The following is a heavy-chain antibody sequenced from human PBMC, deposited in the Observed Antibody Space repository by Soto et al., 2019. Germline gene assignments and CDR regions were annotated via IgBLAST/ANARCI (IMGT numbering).Heavy chain of an antibody. V-gene: IGHV3-30-3*01. CDR3: ARDIRDSGPYYFDY. J-gene: IGHJ4*02. Sequence: GGSLRLSCAASGFTFSSFAMHWVRQAPGKGLEWVAVTSYDGSNKDYADSVKGRFTISRDNSKNTLYLQMNSLRAEDTAVYHCARDIRDSGPYYFDYRGQGTLVTVSS. D-gene: IGHD1-26*01. CDR1: GFTFSSFA. CDR2: TSYDGSNK.